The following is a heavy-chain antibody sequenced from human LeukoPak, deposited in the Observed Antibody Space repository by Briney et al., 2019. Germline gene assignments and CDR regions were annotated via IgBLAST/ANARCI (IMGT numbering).Heavy chain of an antibody. CDR2: ISNVETNT. CDR1: GFTFSNYA. Sequence: GGSLRLSCAASGFTFSNYAMHWVRQAPGKGLEWVAVISNVETNTYYADSVKGRFTISRDNSKNTLYLQLNSLSAEDTSVYYCARDSTYYYASGSSGPHYFDSWGQGTLVTVSS. J-gene: IGHJ4*02. D-gene: IGHD3-10*01. V-gene: IGHV3-30*01. CDR3: ARDSTYYYASGSSGPHYFDS.